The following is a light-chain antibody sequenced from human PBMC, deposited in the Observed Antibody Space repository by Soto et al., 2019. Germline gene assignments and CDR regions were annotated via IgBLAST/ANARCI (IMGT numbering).Light chain of an antibody. J-gene: IGKJ5*01. Sequence: EIVMTQSPATLSVSPGERATLSCRASQSVGSDLAWYQQKPGQAPRVFIYGASTRATGIPDGFSGSGSGTDFTLTISRLEPEDFAVYYCQQYNNWPLITFGQGTRPEIK. CDR3: QQYNNWPLIT. V-gene: IGKV3D-15*01. CDR1: QSVGSD. CDR2: GAS.